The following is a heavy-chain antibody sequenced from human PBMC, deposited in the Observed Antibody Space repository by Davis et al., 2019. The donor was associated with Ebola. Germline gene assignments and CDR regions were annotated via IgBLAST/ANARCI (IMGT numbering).Heavy chain of an antibody. V-gene: IGHV3-21*01. CDR2: ISSSSSYI. CDR1: GFTFSSYS. CDR3: ARVGWDIVVVPAAHHTFDF. Sequence: GESLKISCAASGFTFSSYSMNWVRQAPGKGLEWVSSISSSSSYIYYADSVKGRFTISRDNAKNSLYLQMNSLRAEDTAVYYCARVGWDIVVVPAAHHTFDFWGQGTLVTVSS. D-gene: IGHD2-2*01. J-gene: IGHJ4*02.